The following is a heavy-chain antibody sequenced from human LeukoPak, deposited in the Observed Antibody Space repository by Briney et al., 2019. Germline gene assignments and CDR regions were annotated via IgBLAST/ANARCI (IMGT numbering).Heavy chain of an antibody. CDR1: EFTFSNYV. CDR2: IRQSGDIT. J-gene: IGHJ3*02. CDR3: VRRGGSDGWGAFDI. D-gene: IGHD5-24*01. Sequence: GGSLRLSCAASEFTFSNYVMNWVRQAPGKGLEWVSSIRQSGDITYYADSVKGRFTISRDNSKNTLSLQMNSLSREDTAIYYCVRRGGSDGWGAFDIWGQGTVVTVSS. V-gene: IGHV3-23*01.